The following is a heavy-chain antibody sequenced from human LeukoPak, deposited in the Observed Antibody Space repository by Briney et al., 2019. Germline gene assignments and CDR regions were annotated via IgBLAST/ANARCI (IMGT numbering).Heavy chain of an antibody. CDR1: GFTVSSNY. CDR2: IYSGGST. Sequence: PGGSLRLSCAASGFTVSSNYMSWVRQAPGKGLEWASVIYSGGSTYYADSVKGRFTISRDNSKNTLYLQMNSLRAEDTAVYYCARETRLLWFGEIGYFDYWGQGTLVTVSS. CDR3: ARETRLLWFGEIGYFDY. J-gene: IGHJ4*02. D-gene: IGHD3-10*01. V-gene: IGHV3-53*01.